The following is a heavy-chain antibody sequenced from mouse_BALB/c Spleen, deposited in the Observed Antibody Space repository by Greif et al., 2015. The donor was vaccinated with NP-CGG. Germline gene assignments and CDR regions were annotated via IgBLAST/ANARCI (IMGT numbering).Heavy chain of an antibody. Sequence: EVQRVESGPSLVKPSQTLSLTCSVTGDSITSGYWNWIRKFPGNKLEYMGYISYSGSTYYNPSLKSRISITRDTSKNQYYLQLNSVTTEDTATYYCARWGYDAHYYAMDYWGQGTSVTVSS. CDR1: GDSITSGY. V-gene: IGHV3-8*02. CDR3: ARWGYDAHYYAMDY. D-gene: IGHD2-2*01. J-gene: IGHJ4*01. CDR2: ISYSGST.